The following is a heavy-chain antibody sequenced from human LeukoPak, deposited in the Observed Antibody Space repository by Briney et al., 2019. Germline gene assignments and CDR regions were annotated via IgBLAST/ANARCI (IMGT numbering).Heavy chain of an antibody. CDR3: ASWLTAVTSLDQPLMGF. CDR2: LRDRGTIV. Sequence: GSLRLSCGASGFIFSNYEMNCVRHARGKVLEWGAYLRDRGTIVTYGDYVKGRSTDSRDHAKNPLYLQMNSRSAEGTAVYYCASWLTAVTSLDQPLMGFWGQGTLVTVSS. D-gene: IGHD4-17*01. V-gene: IGHV3-48*03. CDR1: GFIFSNYE. J-gene: IGHJ4*02.